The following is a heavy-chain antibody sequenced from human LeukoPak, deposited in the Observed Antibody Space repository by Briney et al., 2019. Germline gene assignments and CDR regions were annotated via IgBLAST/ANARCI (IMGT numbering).Heavy chain of an antibody. CDR2: INAGNGNT. CDR3: ARYPLYDILTGYPFDY. Sequence: ASVKVSCKASGYTFTSYAMHWVRQAPGQRLEWMGWINAGNGNTKYSQKFQGRVTITRDTSASTAYMELSSLRSEDTAVYYCARYPLYDILTGYPFDYWGQGTLVTVSS. J-gene: IGHJ4*02. D-gene: IGHD3-9*01. V-gene: IGHV1-3*01. CDR1: GYTFTSYA.